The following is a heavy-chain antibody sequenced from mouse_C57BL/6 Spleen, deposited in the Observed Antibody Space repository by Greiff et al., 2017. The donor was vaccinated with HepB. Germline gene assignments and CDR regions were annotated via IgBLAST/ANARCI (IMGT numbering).Heavy chain of an antibody. CDR1: GFTFSSYA. V-gene: IGHV5-4*01. J-gene: IGHJ4*01. CDR2: ISDGGSYT. CDR3: AREIITTYAMDY. Sequence: EVQLVESGGGLVKPGGSLKLSCAASGFTFSSYAMSWVRQTPEKRLEWVATISDGGSYTYYPDNVKGRFTISRDNAKNNLYLQMSHLKSEDTAMYYCAREIITTYAMDYWGQGTSVTVSS. D-gene: IGHD1-1*01.